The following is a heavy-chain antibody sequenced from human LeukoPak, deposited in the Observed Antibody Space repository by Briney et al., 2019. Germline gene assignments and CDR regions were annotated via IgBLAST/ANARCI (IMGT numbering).Heavy chain of an antibody. CDR2: IYPGDSDT. CDR1: GYSFTSYW. CDR3: ARHGYCTNGVCNWFDP. Sequence: GESLKISCKGSGYSFTSYWIGWVRQMPGKGLEWMGIIYPGDSDTRYSPSFQGQVTFSADKSISTAYLQWSSLKASDTAMYYCARHGYCTNGVCNWFDPWGQGTLVTVSS. J-gene: IGHJ5*02. V-gene: IGHV5-51*01. D-gene: IGHD2-8*01.